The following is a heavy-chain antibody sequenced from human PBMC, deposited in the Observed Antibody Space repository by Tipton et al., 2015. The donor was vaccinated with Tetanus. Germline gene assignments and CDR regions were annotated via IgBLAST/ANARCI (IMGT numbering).Heavy chain of an antibody. Sequence: GSLRLSCAASGFTFSSYAMSWVRRAPGKGLEWVSGISGGGGTTNYADSVKGRFTISRDNSKNTLYLQMNSLRAEDTAVYYCAKSLYGGMDYWGRGTLVPVSS. CDR1: GFTFSSYA. D-gene: IGHD3-10*01. J-gene: IGHJ4*02. CDR3: AKSLYGGMDY. CDR2: ISGGGGTT. V-gene: IGHV3-23*01.